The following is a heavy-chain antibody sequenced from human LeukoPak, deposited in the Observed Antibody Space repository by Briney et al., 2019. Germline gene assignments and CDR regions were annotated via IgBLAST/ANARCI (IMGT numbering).Heavy chain of an antibody. J-gene: IGHJ4*02. CDR2: ISGSGSYT. Sequence: GGSLRLSCAASGFTLSSYGMSWVRQAPGKGLEWVSGISGSGSYTYYADSVKGRFTISRDNSKNTLYLQMNSLRAEDTAVYYCAKDRRGSYPLWGQGTLVTVSS. CDR3: AKDRRGSYPL. V-gene: IGHV3-23*01. D-gene: IGHD1-26*01. CDR1: GFTLSSYG.